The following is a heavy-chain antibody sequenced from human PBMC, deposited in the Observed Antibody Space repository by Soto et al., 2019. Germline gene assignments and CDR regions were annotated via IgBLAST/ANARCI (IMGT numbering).Heavy chain of an antibody. CDR1: GFTFSSYS. V-gene: IGHV3-21*01. CDR2: ISSSSSYI. CDR3: ARVFHGSGSYLALYYFDY. D-gene: IGHD3-10*01. Sequence: GGSLRLSCAASGFTFSSYSMNWVRQAPGKGLEWVSSISSSSSYIYYADSVKGRFTISRDNAKNSLYLQMNSLRAEDTAVYYCARVFHGSGSYLALYYFDYWGQGTLVTVSS. J-gene: IGHJ4*02.